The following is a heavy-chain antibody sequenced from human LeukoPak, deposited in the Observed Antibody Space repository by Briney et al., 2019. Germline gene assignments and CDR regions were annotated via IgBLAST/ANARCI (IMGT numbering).Heavy chain of an antibody. Sequence: GGSLRLSCAASGFTVSSNYMSWVRQAPGKGLERVSVIYSGGSTYYADSVKGRFTISRDNSKNTLYLQMNSLRAEDTAVYYCARDQGGSWAPFQHWGQGTLVTVSS. CDR2: IYSGGST. J-gene: IGHJ1*01. V-gene: IGHV3-66*01. CDR1: GFTVSSNY. CDR3: ARDQGGSWAPFQH. D-gene: IGHD6-13*01.